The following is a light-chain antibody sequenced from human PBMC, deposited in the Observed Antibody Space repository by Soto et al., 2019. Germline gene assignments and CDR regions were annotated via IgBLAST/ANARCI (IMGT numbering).Light chain of an antibody. CDR3: QSSETSPLT. J-gene: IGKJ4*01. CDR1: QSVSNRH. V-gene: IGKV3-20*01. Sequence: EIVLTQSPGTLSLSPGDRATLSCRASQSVSNRHLAWYQQTPGQAPRLLIYGTSSRATGIPDRFRGSGPGTAFTLTISRLEPEDFAEYFCQSSETSPLTFGGGNKVEIK. CDR2: GTS.